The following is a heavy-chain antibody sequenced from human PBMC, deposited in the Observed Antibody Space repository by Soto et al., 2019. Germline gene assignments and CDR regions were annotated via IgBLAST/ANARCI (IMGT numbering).Heavy chain of an antibody. D-gene: IGHD4-17*01. J-gene: IGHJ4*02. V-gene: IGHV1-69*02. CDR2: IIPILGIA. CDR3: ARGMTTVVTYFDY. Sequence: GASVKVSCKASGGTFSSYTISWVRQAPGQGLEWMGRIIPILGIANYAQKFQGRVTITADKSTSTAYMELSSLRSDDLAVYYCARGMTTVVTYFDYWGQGTLVTVSS. CDR1: GGTFSSYT.